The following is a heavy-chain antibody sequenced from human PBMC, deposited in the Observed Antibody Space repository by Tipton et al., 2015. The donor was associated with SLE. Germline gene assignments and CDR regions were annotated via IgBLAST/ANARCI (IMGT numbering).Heavy chain of an antibody. CDR2: ISYSGGT. CDR3: ARDRYCGAGSCFDWYFDL. CDR1: GFSISSAYY. J-gene: IGHJ2*01. V-gene: IGHV4-38-2*02. D-gene: IGHD2-15*01. Sequence: TLSLTCSVSGFSISSAYYWGWIRQPPGKGLEFIGTISYSGGTNYNPSLKSRVTISLDTSENQFSLKLSSVTAADTAVYYCARDRYCGAGSCFDWYFDLWGRGTLVTVSS.